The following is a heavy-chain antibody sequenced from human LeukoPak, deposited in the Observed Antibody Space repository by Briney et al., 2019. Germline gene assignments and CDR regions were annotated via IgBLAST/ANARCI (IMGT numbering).Heavy chain of an antibody. Sequence: PRRSLCLSCALSGFTPSRDWTGWVRHAPGGGRGWAANIKKDGSEKYYVNSVKGRFTISRDNAKNSLYLQMNSLRAEDTAVYYCARELWFGELVGDYWGQGTLVTVSS. CDR1: GFTPSRDW. CDR2: IKKDGSEK. D-gene: IGHD3-10*01. CDR3: ARELWFGELVGDY. V-gene: IGHV3-7*01. J-gene: IGHJ4*02.